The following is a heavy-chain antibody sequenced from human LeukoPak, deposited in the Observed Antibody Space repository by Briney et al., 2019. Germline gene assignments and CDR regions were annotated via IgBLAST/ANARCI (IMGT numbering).Heavy chain of an antibody. CDR3: AKDPSYYYDSSGYPIYFQH. Sequence: TGGSLRLSCAASGFTFSNYVMSWVRQAPGKGLEWVAVISYDGSNKYYADSVKGRFTIPRDNSKNTLYLQMNSLRAEDTAVYYCAKDPSYYYDSSGYPIYFQHWGQGTLVTVSS. V-gene: IGHV3-30*18. CDR2: ISYDGSNK. CDR1: GFTFSNYV. D-gene: IGHD3-22*01. J-gene: IGHJ1*01.